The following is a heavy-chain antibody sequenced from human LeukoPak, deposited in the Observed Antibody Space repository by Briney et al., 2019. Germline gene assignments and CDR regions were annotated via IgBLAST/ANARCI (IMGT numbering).Heavy chain of an antibody. Sequence: ASVKVSCKASGYTFPRYYMHWLRQAPGQGLEWMGIISPSGDTTSYAQKFQGRVTMTRDTSTRTVYLDLSSLRSEDTAVYYCARGRDYYAITGYHNWFDAWGQGTLVTVSS. CDR2: ISPSGDTT. D-gene: IGHD3-22*01. CDR3: ARGRDYYAITGYHNWFDA. J-gene: IGHJ5*02. CDR1: GYTFPRYY. V-gene: IGHV1-46*01.